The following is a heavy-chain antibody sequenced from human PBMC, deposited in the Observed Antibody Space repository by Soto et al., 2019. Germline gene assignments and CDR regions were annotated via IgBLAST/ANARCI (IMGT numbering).Heavy chain of an antibody. Sequence: QVQLVESGGGVVQPGRSLRLSCAASGFTFSSSGMHWVRQAPGKGLEWVAVIWYDGSKKYYADSVKGRFTISRDNSKNTMSLQMNSLRVEDTAVYYCARGGGEVVAATYFHHWGQGTLVTVSS. D-gene: IGHD2-15*01. V-gene: IGHV3-33*01. CDR2: IWYDGSKK. CDR3: ARGGGEVVAATYFHH. CDR1: GFTFSSSG. J-gene: IGHJ1*01.